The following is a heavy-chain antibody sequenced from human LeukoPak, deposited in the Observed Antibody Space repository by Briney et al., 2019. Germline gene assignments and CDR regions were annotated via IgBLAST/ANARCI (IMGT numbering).Heavy chain of an antibody. D-gene: IGHD1-26*01. CDR1: GGSISSGGYY. Sequence: SETLSLTCTVSGGSISSGGYYWSWIRQPPGKGLEWIGYIYHSGSTYYNPSLKSRVTISVDRSKNQFSLKLSSVTAADTAAYYCAGPLIVGATVGGYYYYMDVWGKGTTVTVSS. J-gene: IGHJ6*03. V-gene: IGHV4-30-2*01. CDR2: IYHSGST. CDR3: AGPLIVGATVGGYYYYMDV.